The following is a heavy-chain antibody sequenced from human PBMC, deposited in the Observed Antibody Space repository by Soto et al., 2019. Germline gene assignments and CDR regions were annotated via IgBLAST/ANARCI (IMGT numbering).Heavy chain of an antibody. D-gene: IGHD4-4*01. CDR3: TKTIYSNYPTYYYYYGLDV. CDR1: GFTFSNYG. Sequence: PGGSLRLSCAASGFTFSNYGMHWVRQVPGKGLEWVAIISYDGRDKYYTDSVKGRFTISRDNSNSTLYLQMNSLRAEDTAMYYCTKTIYSNYPTYYYYYGLDVWGRGTTVTVSS. CDR2: ISYDGRDK. V-gene: IGHV3-30*18. J-gene: IGHJ6*02.